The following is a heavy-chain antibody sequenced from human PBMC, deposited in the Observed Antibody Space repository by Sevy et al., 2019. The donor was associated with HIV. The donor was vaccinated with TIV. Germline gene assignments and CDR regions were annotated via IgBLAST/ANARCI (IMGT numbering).Heavy chain of an antibody. Sequence: SETLSLTCTVSGGFVTSTSYYWAWIRQSPGKGLEWIGSIYNSGSTYYNPSLKSRVTISVHTSKNQFSLKLSSVTAADTAVYYCARRYCSSTSCYVPGYYGMDVWGQGTTVIVS. CDR1: GGFVTSTSYY. CDR3: ARRYCSSTSCYVPGYYGMDV. V-gene: IGHV4-39*01. D-gene: IGHD2-2*01. J-gene: IGHJ6*02. CDR2: IYNSGST.